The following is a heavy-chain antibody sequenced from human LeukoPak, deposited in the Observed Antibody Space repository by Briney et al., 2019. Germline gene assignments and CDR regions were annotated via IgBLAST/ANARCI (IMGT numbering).Heavy chain of an antibody. CDR1: GFTFSSYW. CDR2: IKQDGSEK. J-gene: IGHJ4*02. D-gene: IGHD2-2*01. CDR3: ARGGFVVVPAAPFDY. Sequence: GGSLRLSCAASGFTFSSYWMSWVRQAPGKGLEWVANIKQDGSEKYYVDSVKGRFTISRGNAKNSLYLQMNSLRAEDTAVYYCARGGFVVVPAAPFDYWGQGTLVTVSS. V-gene: IGHV3-7*01.